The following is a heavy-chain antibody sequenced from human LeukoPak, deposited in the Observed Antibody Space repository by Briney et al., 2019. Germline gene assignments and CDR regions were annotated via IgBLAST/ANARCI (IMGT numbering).Heavy chain of an antibody. D-gene: IGHD1-26*01. CDR1: GGSITSYY. J-gene: IGHJ4*02. CDR2: IYYSGST. V-gene: IGHV4-59*01. CDR3: ARVGSGGSSYYIDY. Sequence: SETLSLTCTVSGGSITSYYWSWLRQPPGKGLEWIGYIYYSGSTNYNPSLKSRVTISEDTSKNQFSLKLSSVTAADTTVYYCARVGSGGSSYYIDYWGQGTLVTVSS.